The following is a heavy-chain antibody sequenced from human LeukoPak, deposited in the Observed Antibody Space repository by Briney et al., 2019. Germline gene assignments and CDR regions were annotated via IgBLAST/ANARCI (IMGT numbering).Heavy chain of an antibody. CDR1: GFTSSSYA. V-gene: IGHV3-30*04. CDR3: ARGLFYYYGSGSYPFDY. Sequence: PGGSLRLSCAASGFTSSSYAMHWVRQAPGKGLEWVAVISYDGSNKYYADSVKGRFTISRDNSKNTLYLQMNSLRAEDTAVYYCARGLFYYYGSGSYPFDYWGQGTLVTVSS. J-gene: IGHJ4*02. D-gene: IGHD3-10*01. CDR2: ISYDGSNK.